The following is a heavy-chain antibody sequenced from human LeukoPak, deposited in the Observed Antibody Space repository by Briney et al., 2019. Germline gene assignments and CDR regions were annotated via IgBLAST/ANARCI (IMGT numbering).Heavy chain of an antibody. CDR1: GVTFSSYV. CDR3: AKDLRSARPAHRFDY. J-gene: IGHJ4*02. V-gene: IGHV3-23*01. Sequence: GGSLRLSCEASGVTFSSYVMSWVRQAPGKGPEWVSGISGSGGGTYYADSVKGRFAISRDNSKNTLYLQMNSLRAEDTAVYYCAKDLRSARPAHRFDYWGQGTLVTVSS. CDR2: ISGSGGGT.